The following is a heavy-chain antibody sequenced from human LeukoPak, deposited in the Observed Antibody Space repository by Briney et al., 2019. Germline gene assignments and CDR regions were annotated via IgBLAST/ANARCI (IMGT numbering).Heavy chain of an antibody. D-gene: IGHD5-18*01. Sequence: GGSLRLSCAASGFTVSSNYMSWVRQAPGKGLEWVANIKQDGSEKYYVDSVKGRFTISRDNAKNSLYLQMNSLRAEDTAVYYCARPGYSYGAFDYWGQGTLVTVSS. CDR3: ARPGYSYGAFDY. V-gene: IGHV3-7*01. CDR1: GFTVSSNY. CDR2: IKQDGSEK. J-gene: IGHJ4*02.